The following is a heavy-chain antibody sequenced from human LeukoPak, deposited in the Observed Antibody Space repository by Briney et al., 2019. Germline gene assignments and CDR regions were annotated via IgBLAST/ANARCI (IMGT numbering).Heavy chain of an antibody. CDR1: GFTVGTKY. J-gene: IGHJ2*01. D-gene: IGHD3-3*02. CDR3: ARLGDHFHWNLDL. CDR2: IYSGGTT. Sequence: GGSLRLSCAASGFTVGTKYMNWVRQAPGKGLEWVSIIYSGGTTYYADSVKGRFTISRDTSKNTLSLQMHSLRAEDTAVYFCARLGDHFHWNLDLWGRGTPVTASS. V-gene: IGHV3-53*01.